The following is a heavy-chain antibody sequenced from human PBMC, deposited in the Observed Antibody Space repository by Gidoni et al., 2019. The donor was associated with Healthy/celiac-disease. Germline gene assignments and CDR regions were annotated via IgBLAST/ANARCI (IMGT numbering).Heavy chain of an antibody. Sequence: QMQLVQSGPEVKKPGTSVKVSCKASGFTFTSSAMQWVRQARGQRLEWIGWIVVGSGNTNYAQKFQERVTITRDMSTSTAYMELSSLRSEDTAVYYCAADGPLIAAAGKGGYYYYGMDVWGQGTTVTVSS. D-gene: IGHD6-13*01. CDR1: GFTFTSSA. V-gene: IGHV1-58*02. CDR2: IVVGSGNT. J-gene: IGHJ6*02. CDR3: AADGPLIAAAGKGGYYYYGMDV.